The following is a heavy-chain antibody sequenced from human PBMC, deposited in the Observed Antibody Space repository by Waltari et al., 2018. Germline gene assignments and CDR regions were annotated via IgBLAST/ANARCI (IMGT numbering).Heavy chain of an antibody. CDR3: ARVIAARPYYYYYGMDV. CDR1: GFTFSSYW. J-gene: IGHJ6*02. V-gene: IGHV3-74*01. D-gene: IGHD6-6*01. Sequence: EVQLVESGGGLVQPGGSLRLSCAASGFTFSSYWMHWVRQAPGKGLVWVSRINSDGSSTSYADSVKGRFTISRDNAKNTLYLQMNSLRAEDTAVYYCARVIAARPYYYYYGMDVWGQGTTVTVSS. CDR2: INSDGSST.